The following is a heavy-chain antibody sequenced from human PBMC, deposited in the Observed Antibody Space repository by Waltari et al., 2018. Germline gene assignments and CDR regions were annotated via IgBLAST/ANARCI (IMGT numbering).Heavy chain of an antibody. V-gene: IGHV3-23*04. Sequence: EVQLVESGGGLVQPGGSLRLSCAASGFIFSSYAMNWVRQAPDKGLEWVSVITTSGGVTLYADSVKGRFTISRDNSKNTLSLHMSSLGAEDTAVYYCATGWVSPGRFDYWGQGTLVTVSS. D-gene: IGHD2-8*01. CDR2: ITTSGGVT. CDR3: ATGWVSPGRFDY. J-gene: IGHJ4*02. CDR1: GFIFSSYA.